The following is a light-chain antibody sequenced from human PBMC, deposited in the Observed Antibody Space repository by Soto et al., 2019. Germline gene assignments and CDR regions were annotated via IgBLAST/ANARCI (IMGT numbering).Light chain of an antibody. CDR1: STDFVSYNR. Sequence: QSVLTQPPSVSGWPGQSVTISCTGTSTDFVSYNRVSWYQQPPGTAPKLIIYEASNRPSGVPDRFSGSKSGTTASLTISGLPAADEADYYCSLYTSENTYVFGTRATV. CDR2: EAS. V-gene: IGLV2-18*01. J-gene: IGLJ1*01. CDR3: SLYTSENTYV.